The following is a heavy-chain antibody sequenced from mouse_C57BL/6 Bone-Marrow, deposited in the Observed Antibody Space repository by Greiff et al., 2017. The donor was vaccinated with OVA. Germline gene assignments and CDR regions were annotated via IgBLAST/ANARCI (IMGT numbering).Heavy chain of an antibody. CDR1: GYSFTGYF. Sequence: EVQLKQSGPELVKPGDSVKISCKASGYSFTGYFMNWVMQSHGKSLEWIGRINPYNGDTFYNQKFKGKATLTVDKSSSTAHMELRSLTSEDSAVYYWAKTGFTTVVAPMDYWGQGTSVTVSS. CDR2: INPYNGDT. V-gene: IGHV1-20*01. CDR3: AKTGFTTVVAPMDY. J-gene: IGHJ4*01. D-gene: IGHD1-1*01.